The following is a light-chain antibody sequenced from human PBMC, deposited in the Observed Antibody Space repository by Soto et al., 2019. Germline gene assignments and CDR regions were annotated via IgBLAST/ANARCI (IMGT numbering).Light chain of an antibody. V-gene: IGKV3-20*01. CDR1: QSVSSN. J-gene: IGKJ1*01. CDR2: GAS. Sequence: EIVLTQSPATLSLSPGETATLSCRASQSVSSNLAWYQQKPGQAPRLLIYGASTRATGIPARFSGSGSGTDFTLTISSLEAEDFAVYYCQQYGSSSWTFGQGTKVDIK. CDR3: QQYGSSSWT.